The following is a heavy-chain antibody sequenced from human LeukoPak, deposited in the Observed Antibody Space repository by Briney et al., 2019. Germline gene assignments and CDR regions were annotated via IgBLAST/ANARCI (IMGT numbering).Heavy chain of an antibody. J-gene: IGHJ4*02. CDR3: ARGAAGGEAY. CDR1: GGSFSGYY. CDR2: INHSGST. Sequence: PSETLSLTCAVYGGSFSGYYWSWIRQPPGKGLEWIGEINHSGSTNYNPSLKSRVTISVDTSKNQFSLKLSSVTAADTAVYYCARGAAGGEAYWGQGTLVTVSS. D-gene: IGHD3-16*01. V-gene: IGHV4-34*01.